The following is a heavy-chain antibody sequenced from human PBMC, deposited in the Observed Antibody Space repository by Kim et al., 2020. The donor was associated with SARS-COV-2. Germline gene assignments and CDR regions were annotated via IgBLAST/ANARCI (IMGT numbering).Heavy chain of an antibody. V-gene: IGHV1-46*01. Sequence: ASVKVSCKASGYTFTSYYMHWVRQAPGQGLEWMGIINPSGGSTSDAQKFQGRVTMTRDTSTSTVYMELSSLRSEDTAVYYCAREQRHTMIVVEVWFDPWGQGTLVTVSS. CDR3: AREQRHTMIVVEVWFDP. CDR1: GYTFTSYY. J-gene: IGHJ5*02. CDR2: INPSGGST. D-gene: IGHD3-22*01.